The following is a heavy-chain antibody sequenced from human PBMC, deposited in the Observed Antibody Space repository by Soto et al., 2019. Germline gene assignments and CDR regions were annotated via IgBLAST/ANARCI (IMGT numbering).Heavy chain of an antibody. J-gene: IGHJ6*02. V-gene: IGHV3-30-3*01. CDR1: GFTFRSYA. D-gene: IGHD2-15*01. CDR3: ARGDREDIAVVVGVRPGEYGVDV. CDR2: LSYDGSNK. Sequence: GATLRLSCLASGFTFRSYAMHWVRQAPGKGLECMALLSYDGSNKFYRDSVKGRFTISRDNSKNTLYLQINSLRYEDTAVYYCARGDREDIAVVVGVRPGEYGVDVWGQGTTVTVSS.